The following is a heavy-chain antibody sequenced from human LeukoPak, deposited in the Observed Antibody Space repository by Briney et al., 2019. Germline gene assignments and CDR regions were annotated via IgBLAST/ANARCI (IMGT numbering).Heavy chain of an antibody. D-gene: IGHD4-23*01. CDR1: GFTFSTYW. V-gene: IGHV3-74*03. J-gene: IGHJ4*02. CDR2: IKSDGSSI. Sequence: GGSLTLACAASGFTFSTYWMHWLPHSTGEALVGVSRIKSDGSSIMYADSVRGRFTISRDNAKNTLYLQMNSLRAEDTAVYYCARDLDYGGRSNFDHWGQGTLVTVSS. CDR3: ARDLDYGGRSNFDH.